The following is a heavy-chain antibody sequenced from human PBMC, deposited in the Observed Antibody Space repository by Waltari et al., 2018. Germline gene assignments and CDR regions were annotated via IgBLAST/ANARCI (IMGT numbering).Heavy chain of an antibody. D-gene: IGHD6-13*01. CDR2: IYYSGST. Sequence: QLQLQESGPGLVKPSETLSLTCTVSGGSISSSTYYWGWIRPPPGKGLVWIGSIYYSGSTYYNPSLKRRVTISVDTSKNQFSLKLSSVTAADTAVYYCVRQGSKGAAAGHFDYWGQGTLVTVSS. V-gene: IGHV4-39*01. J-gene: IGHJ4*02. CDR3: VRQGSKGAAAGHFDY. CDR1: GGSISSSTYY.